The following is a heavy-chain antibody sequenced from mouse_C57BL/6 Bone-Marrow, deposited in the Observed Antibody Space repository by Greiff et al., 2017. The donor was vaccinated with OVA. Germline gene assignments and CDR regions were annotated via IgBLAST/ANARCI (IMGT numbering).Heavy chain of an antibody. J-gene: IGHJ1*03. D-gene: IGHD1-1*01. Sequence: VQLQQSGPELVKPGASVKIPCKASGYTFTDYNMDWVKQSHGKSLEWIGDINPNNGGTIYNQKFKGKATVTVDKSSSTAYLELRSLTSEDNAVYYCARRLRWYFDVWGTGTTVTVSS. V-gene: IGHV1-18*01. CDR2: INPNNGGT. CDR3: ARRLRWYFDV. CDR1: GYTFTDYN.